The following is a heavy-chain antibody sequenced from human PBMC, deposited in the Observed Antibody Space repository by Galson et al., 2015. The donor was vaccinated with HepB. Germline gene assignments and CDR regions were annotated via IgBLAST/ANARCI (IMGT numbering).Heavy chain of an antibody. CDR3: ARPPWD. J-gene: IGHJ4*02. V-gene: IGHV5-51*03. CDR1: GYTFTGDW. CDR2: IFPADSET. Sequence: QSGAEVKKPGESLKISCKGSGYTFTGDWIGWVRQMPGKGLEWMGIIFPADSETRYSPSFQGQVTISVDKSISTAYLQWTSLKASDTAIYYCARPPWDWGQGTLVTVSS. D-gene: IGHD3-16*01.